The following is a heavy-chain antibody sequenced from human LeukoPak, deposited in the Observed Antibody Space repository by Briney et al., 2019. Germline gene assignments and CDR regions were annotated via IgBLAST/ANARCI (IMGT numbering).Heavy chain of an antibody. V-gene: IGHV3-48*01. CDR3: STAKFDN. Sequence: GGSLRLSCAASGFTFSSYSMNWVRQAPGKGLEWVSYINIDSITVNYADSVKGRFTISRDNAKNSLYLQMNSLRAEDTAVHYCSTAKFDNWGQGTLVTVSS. J-gene: IGHJ4*02. CDR1: GFTFSSYS. CDR2: INIDSITV.